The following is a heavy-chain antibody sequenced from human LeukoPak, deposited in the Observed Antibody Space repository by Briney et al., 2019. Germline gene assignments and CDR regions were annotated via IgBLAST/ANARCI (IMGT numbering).Heavy chain of an antibody. CDR3: AKGGGSSWPLTSYGMDV. Sequence: QSGGSLRLSCSASGFTFSNYAIHWARQAPGKGLEWVSGISGRGGSTYYADSMKGRFTISRDNSKNTLYLQMNSLRAEDTAVYYCAKGGGSSWPLTSYGMDVWGQGTTVTVSS. D-gene: IGHD6-13*01. V-gene: IGHV3-23*01. CDR2: ISGRGGST. CDR1: GFTFSNYA. J-gene: IGHJ6*02.